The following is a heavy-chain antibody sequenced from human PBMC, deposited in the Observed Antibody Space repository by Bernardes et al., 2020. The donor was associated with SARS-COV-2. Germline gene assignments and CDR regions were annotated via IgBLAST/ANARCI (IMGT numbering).Heavy chain of an antibody. V-gene: IGHV4-59*11. D-gene: IGHD6-19*01. CDR1: GGSISSHY. CDR3: ARGGWYLDD. J-gene: IGHJ4*02. CDR2: IHYNGNT. Sequence: SETLSLTCTVSGGSISSHYWSWIRQPPGKGLERIGYIHYNGNTDYNPSLKSRVTMSVDASKNQFSLMLTSVTAADTAVYYCARGGWYLDDWGQGTLVTVSS.